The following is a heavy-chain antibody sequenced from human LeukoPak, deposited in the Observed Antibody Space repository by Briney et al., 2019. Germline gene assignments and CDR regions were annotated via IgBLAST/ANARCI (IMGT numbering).Heavy chain of an antibody. CDR1: GYTFTGYY. V-gene: IGHV1-2*02. CDR3: ARVDQARGCFFDY. D-gene: IGHD2-15*01. J-gene: IGHJ4*02. CDR2: INPNSGGT. Sequence: ASVKVSCKASGYTFTGYYIHWVRQAPGQGLEWMGWINPNSGGTNYAQKFQGRVTMTRDTSISSAYLELSRLRSDDTAVYYCARVDQARGCFFDYWGQGTLITVSS.